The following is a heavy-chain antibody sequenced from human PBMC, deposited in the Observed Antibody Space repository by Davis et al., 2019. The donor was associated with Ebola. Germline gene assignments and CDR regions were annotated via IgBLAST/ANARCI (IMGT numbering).Heavy chain of an antibody. D-gene: IGHD1-14*01. CDR1: GFTFSSYW. Sequence: GESLKISCAASGFTFSSYWMSWVRQAPGKGLEWVANIKQDGSEKYYVDSVKGRLTISRDNAKNSLYLQMNSLRAEDTAVYYCARDFTTVGRGWFDPWGQGTLVTVSS. V-gene: IGHV3-7*01. CDR3: ARDFTTVGRGWFDP. CDR2: IKQDGSEK. J-gene: IGHJ5*02.